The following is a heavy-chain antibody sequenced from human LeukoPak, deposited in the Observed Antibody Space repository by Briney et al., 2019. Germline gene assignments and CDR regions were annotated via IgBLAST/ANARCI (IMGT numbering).Heavy chain of an antibody. J-gene: IGHJ6*03. CDR2: IYHSGST. CDR1: GFTFRSYE. CDR3: ARVYSGSSWDYYYYMDV. D-gene: IGHD6-13*01. Sequence: PGGSLRLSCEDSGFTFRSYEMNWVRQAPGKWLEWIGSIYHSGSTYYNSSLKSRVTISVDTSKNQFSLKVASVTAADTAVYYCARVYSGSSWDYYYYMDVWGKGTTVTVSS. V-gene: IGHV4-38-2*01.